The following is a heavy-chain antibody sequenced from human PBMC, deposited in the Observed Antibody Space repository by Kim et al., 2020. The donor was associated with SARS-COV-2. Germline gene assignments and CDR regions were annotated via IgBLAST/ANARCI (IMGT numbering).Heavy chain of an antibody. CDR1: GGSISSDSYH. V-gene: IGHV4-39*01. CDR3: AGLAVVGWPTNDI. D-gene: IGHD5-12*01. Sequence: SETLSLTCVVSGGSISSDSYHWGWIRQPPGKGMEWIGSIHYSGSTSYNPSLKSRTTISLDMSKKQFSLMVNSVTAADTAVYYCAGLAVVGWPTNDIWGQGTLITVSS. CDR2: IHYSGST. J-gene: IGHJ4*02.